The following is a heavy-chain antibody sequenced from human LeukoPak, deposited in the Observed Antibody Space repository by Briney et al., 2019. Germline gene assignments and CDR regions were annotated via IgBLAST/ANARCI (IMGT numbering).Heavy chain of an antibody. CDR3: ARTGLAVAGSYYFDY. V-gene: IGHV4-34*01. J-gene: IGHJ4*02. Sequence: SETLSLTCAVYGGSFSGYYWSWIRQPPGKGLEWIGEINHSGSTNYNPSLKSRVTISVDTSKNQFSLKLSSVTAADTAVYYCARTGLAVAGSYYFDYWGQGTLVTVSS. CDR2: INHSGST. CDR1: GGSFSGYY. D-gene: IGHD6-19*01.